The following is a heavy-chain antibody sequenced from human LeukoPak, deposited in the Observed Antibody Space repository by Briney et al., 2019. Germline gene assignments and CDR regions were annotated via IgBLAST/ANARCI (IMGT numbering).Heavy chain of an antibody. Sequence: GESLKISCKGSGYSFTSYWIGWVRQLPGKGLEWMGIIYPGDSDTRYSPSFQGQVTISADKSISTAYLQWSSLKASDTAMYYYARRSFLDVWWSFDYWGQGTLVTVSS. CDR2: IYPGDSDT. CDR3: ARRSFLDVWWSFDY. CDR1: GYSFTSYW. J-gene: IGHJ4*02. V-gene: IGHV5-51*01. D-gene: IGHD3-16*01.